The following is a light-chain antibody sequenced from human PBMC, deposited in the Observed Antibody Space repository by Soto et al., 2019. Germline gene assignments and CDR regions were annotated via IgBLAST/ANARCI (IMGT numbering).Light chain of an antibody. J-gene: IGLJ2*01. Sequence: QSALTQPASVSGSPGQSITISCTGTSSDVGGFLYVSWFQQHPGKAPKLMIYAVSNRPSGISNRFSRSKSGNTASLTISGLQAEDEADYYCSSYSSSSTLVVFGGGTKLTVL. CDR1: SSDVGGFLY. CDR2: AVS. V-gene: IGLV2-14*01. CDR3: SSYSSSSTLVV.